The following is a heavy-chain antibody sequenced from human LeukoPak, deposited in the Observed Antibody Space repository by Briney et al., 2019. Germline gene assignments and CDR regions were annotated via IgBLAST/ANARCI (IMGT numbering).Heavy chain of an antibody. V-gene: IGHV1-46*01. CDR2: NNPSGGST. Sequence: ASVKVSCKASGYTFTSYAMNWVRQAPGQGLEWMGINNPSGGSTNYAQQFQGRVTMTRDMSTSTVYLELSSLRSEDTAVYYCARSEFGSGSYYGFDYWGQGTLVTVSS. CDR3: ARSEFGSGSYYGFDY. CDR1: GYTFTSYA. D-gene: IGHD3-10*01. J-gene: IGHJ4*02.